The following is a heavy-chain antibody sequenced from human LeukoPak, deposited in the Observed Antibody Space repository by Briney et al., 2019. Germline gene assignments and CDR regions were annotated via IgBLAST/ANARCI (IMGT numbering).Heavy chain of an antibody. V-gene: IGHV4-59*08. CDR1: GGSISSYY. CDR2: IYYSGTT. J-gene: IGHJ4*02. D-gene: IGHD6-13*01. Sequence: SETLSLTCTVSGGSISSYYWSGVRQPPGKGREWRGYIYYSGTTNYNPSLKSRGTKLVETSKNQCYLRQSYVTAEDTAVYYCARRGIAAAGYDYWGQGPLVTVSS. CDR3: ARRGIAAAGYDY.